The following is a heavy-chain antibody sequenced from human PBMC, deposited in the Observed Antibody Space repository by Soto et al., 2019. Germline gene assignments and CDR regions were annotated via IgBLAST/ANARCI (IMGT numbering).Heavy chain of an antibody. V-gene: IGHV3-48*03. D-gene: IGHD3-16*01. J-gene: IGHJ4*02. CDR3: ARDTSHGVTIGGLDS. CDR1: GFTFSFYE. Sequence: GSLRLSCAGSGFTFSFYEMSWVRQAPGKGLEWVSYISSGGSTMYYADSVKGRFTISRDNAKNSLYLELTDLRDDDTAVYYCARDTSHGVTIGGLDSWGQGTLVTVSS. CDR2: ISSGGSTM.